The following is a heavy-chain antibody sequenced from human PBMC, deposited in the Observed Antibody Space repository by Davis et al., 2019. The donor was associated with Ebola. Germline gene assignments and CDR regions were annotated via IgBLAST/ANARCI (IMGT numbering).Heavy chain of an antibody. CDR2: IYHSGST. CDR3: ARHRSYYYDSSGYYLGYYFDY. V-gene: IGHV4-30-2*01. Sequence: MPSETLSLTCAVSGGSISSGGYSWSWIRQPPGKGLEWIGYIYHSGSTYYNPSLKSRVTISVDTSKNQFSLKLSSVTAADTAVYYCARHRSYYYDSSGYYLGYYFDYWGQGTLVTVSS. J-gene: IGHJ4*02. CDR1: GGSISSGGYS. D-gene: IGHD3-22*01.